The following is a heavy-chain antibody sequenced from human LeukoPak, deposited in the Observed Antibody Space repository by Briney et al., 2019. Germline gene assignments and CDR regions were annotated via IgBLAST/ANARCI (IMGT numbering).Heavy chain of an antibody. D-gene: IGHD3-10*01. V-gene: IGHV4-59*01. J-gene: IGHJ4*02. CDR1: GFTFSSYA. CDR2: IYYSGST. Sequence: GSLRLSCAASGFTFSSYAMSWIRQPPGKGLEWIGYIYYSGSTNYNPSLKSRVTISVDTSKNQFSLKLSSVTAADTAVYYCARDRYGSGSYSSYYFDYWGQGTLVTVSS. CDR3: ARDRYGSGSYSSYYFDY.